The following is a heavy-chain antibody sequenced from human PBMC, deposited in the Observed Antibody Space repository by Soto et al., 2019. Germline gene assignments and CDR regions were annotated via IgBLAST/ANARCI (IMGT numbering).Heavy chain of an antibody. CDR1: GGSISSYY. Sequence: SETLSLTCTVSGGSISSYYWSWIRRPPGKGLEWIGYIYYSGSTNYNPSFKSRVTISVDTSKNQFSLKLSSVTAADTAVYYCARGQIGASSLATVTTYYFDYWGQGTLVTVSS. D-gene: IGHD4-17*01. CDR3: ARGQIGASSLATVTTYYFDY. CDR2: IYYSGST. V-gene: IGHV4-59*01. J-gene: IGHJ4*02.